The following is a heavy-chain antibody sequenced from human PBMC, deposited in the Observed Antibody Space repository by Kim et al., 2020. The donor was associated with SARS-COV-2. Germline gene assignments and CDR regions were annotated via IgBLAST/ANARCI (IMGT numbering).Heavy chain of an antibody. Sequence: SETLSLTCTVSGGSISSSSYYWGWIRQPPGKGLEWIGSIYYSGSTYYNPSLKSRVTISVDTSKNQFSLKLSSVTAADTAVYYCASAGAIAARPTWYFDLWGRGTLVTVSS. CDR1: GGSISSSSYY. CDR2: IYYSGST. V-gene: IGHV4-39*01. CDR3: ASAGAIAARPTWYFDL. D-gene: IGHD6-6*01. J-gene: IGHJ2*01.